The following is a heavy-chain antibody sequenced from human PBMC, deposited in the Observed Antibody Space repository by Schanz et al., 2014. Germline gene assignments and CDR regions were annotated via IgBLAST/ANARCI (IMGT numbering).Heavy chain of an antibody. J-gene: IGHJ4*02. CDR3: ARGYSGYSHFDY. CDR2: INTNTANP. V-gene: IGHV7-4-1*02. Sequence: QVQLVQSGAEVKKPGASVKVSCKASGYTFAVYYIHWVRQAPGQGLEWMGWINTNTANPTYAQGFTGRFVYTLDASVTTAYLEISSLKAEDTAVYYCARGYSGYSHFDYWGQGALVTVSS. CDR1: GYTFAVYY. D-gene: IGHD5-12*01.